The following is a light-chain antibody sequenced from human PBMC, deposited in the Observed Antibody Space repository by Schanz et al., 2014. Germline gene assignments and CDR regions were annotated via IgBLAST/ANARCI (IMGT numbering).Light chain of an antibody. CDR3: AAWDDSLNAYV. Sequence: QSVLTQPPSASGTPGQIITVSCSGSSSNIGSQYVYWFQQFPGMAPKLLIYRNNQRPSGVPDRFSGSKSGTSASLVISGLRSEDEADYYCAAWDDSLNAYVFGTGTKLTVL. V-gene: IGLV1-47*01. CDR2: RNN. CDR1: SSNIGSQY. J-gene: IGLJ1*01.